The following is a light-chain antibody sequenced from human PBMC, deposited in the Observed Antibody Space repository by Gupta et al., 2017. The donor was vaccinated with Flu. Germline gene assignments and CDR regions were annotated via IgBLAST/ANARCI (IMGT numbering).Light chain of an antibody. V-gene: IGLV1-44*01. Sequence: QSVLAQPPSASETPRQRVTISCSGSSSNIGSNPVNWYQQVPGTAPKLLIYGNSQRPSGVPDRFSGSKSGTSASLAISRLQSEDEADYYCESWYDSLNGHYVFGTGTKVTVL. CDR3: ESWYDSLNGHYV. CDR2: GNS. CDR1: SSNIGSNP. J-gene: IGLJ1*01.